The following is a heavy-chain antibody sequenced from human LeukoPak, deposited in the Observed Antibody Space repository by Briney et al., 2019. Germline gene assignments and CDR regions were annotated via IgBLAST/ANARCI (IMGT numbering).Heavy chain of an antibody. V-gene: IGHV1-18*01. CDR1: GYTFGTSG. CDR2: IRPDFRMT. CDR3: ARDGPLGYFQD. Sequence: ASVKLSCKSSGYTFGTSGICWVRQAPGQGLEWMGWIRPDFRMTYYAQKVQGRVAMTADTSTRTDYLELRSLRSDDTAVYYCARDGPLGYFQDWGQGTLVTVSS. D-gene: IGHD3-10*01. J-gene: IGHJ1*01.